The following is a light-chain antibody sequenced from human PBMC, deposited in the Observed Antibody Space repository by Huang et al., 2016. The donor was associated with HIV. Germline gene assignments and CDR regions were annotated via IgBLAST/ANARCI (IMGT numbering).Light chain of an antibody. Sequence: DIQMTQSPSSLSASVGDRVTITCQASQDISSYLNWFQQKPGKVPKLLMFDASNLEPGVPSRFSGSKSGTHFTFTITSLQPEDIATYYCQQYDELPLTFGGGTKVEIK. CDR2: DAS. CDR3: QQYDELPLT. V-gene: IGKV1-33*01. J-gene: IGKJ4*01. CDR1: QDISSY.